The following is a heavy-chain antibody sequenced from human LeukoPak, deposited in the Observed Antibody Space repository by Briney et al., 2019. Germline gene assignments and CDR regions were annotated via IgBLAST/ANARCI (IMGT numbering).Heavy chain of an antibody. CDR2: ISSSDYP. CDR1: GFTFSSYE. J-gene: IGHJ6*03. CDR3: ARGNEGYCSSTSCSYYYYYMDV. Sequence: GGSLRLSCAASGFTFSSYEMNWVRQAPGKGLEWVSTISSSDYPSYTDSVKGRFTISRDNAKSSLYLQMNSLRAEDTAVYYCARGNEGYCSSTSCSYYYYYMDVWGKGTTVTVSS. D-gene: IGHD2-2*01. V-gene: IGHV3-21*01.